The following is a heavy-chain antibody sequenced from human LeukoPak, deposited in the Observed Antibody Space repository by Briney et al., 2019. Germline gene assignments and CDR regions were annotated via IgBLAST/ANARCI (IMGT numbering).Heavy chain of an antibody. CDR1: GGSISSSNW. Sequence: SETLSLTCAVSGGSISSSNWWSWVRQPPGKGLEWIGYIYYSGSTNYNPSLKSRVTISVDTSKNQFSLKLSSVTAADTAVYYCASHSSSWSPFDYWGQGTLVTVSS. D-gene: IGHD6-13*01. CDR3: ASHSSSWSPFDY. CDR2: IYYSGST. J-gene: IGHJ4*02. V-gene: IGHV4-4*02.